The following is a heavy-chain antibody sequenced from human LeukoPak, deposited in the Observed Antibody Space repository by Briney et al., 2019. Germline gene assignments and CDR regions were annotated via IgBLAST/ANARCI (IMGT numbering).Heavy chain of an antibody. D-gene: IGHD3-10*02. CDR3: AELGITMIGGV. CDR1: GFTFSSYE. V-gene: IGHV3-48*03. J-gene: IGHJ6*04. CDR2: SSSSGSTR. Sequence: GGSLRLSCAASGFTFSSYEMNWVRQGPGKGLERVSYSSSSGSTRYYADSVKGRFTISRDNAKNSLYLQMNSLRAEDTAVYYCAELGITMIGGVWGKGTTVTISS.